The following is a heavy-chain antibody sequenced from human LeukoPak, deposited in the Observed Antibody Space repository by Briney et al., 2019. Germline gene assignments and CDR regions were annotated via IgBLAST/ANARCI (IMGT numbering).Heavy chain of an antibody. J-gene: IGHJ5*02. Sequence: GGSLRLSCAASGFTFSDSSIHRVRQASGKGLEWIGLMEKELNGYATAYAASVRGRFTISRDDSQNTAYLQMDSLKTEDTALYYCTRDSGTYNWLDPWGQGTLVTVSS. CDR1: GFTFSDSS. D-gene: IGHD1-26*01. V-gene: IGHV3-73*01. CDR3: TRDSGTYNWLDP. CDR2: MEKELNGYAT.